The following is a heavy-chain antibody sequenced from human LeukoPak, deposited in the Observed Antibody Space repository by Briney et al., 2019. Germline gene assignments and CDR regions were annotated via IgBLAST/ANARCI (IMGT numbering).Heavy chain of an antibody. V-gene: IGHV4-34*01. Sequence: SETLSLTCAVYGGSFSGYYWSWIRQPPGKGLEWIGEINHSGSTNYNPSLKSRVTISVDTSKNQFSLKLSSVTAADTAVYYCAREISPADSSSAFDYWGQGTLVTVSS. J-gene: IGHJ4*02. CDR1: GGSFSGYY. D-gene: IGHD6-6*01. CDR3: AREISPADSSSAFDY. CDR2: INHSGST.